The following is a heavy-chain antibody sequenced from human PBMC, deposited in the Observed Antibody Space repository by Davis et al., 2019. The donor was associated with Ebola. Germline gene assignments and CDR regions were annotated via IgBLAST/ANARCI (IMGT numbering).Heavy chain of an antibody. J-gene: IGHJ3*02. CDR1: GFIFRNYV. CDR3: VKDSSNIWFDI. CDR2: FGTGGDT. V-gene: IGHV3-23*01. D-gene: IGHD2/OR15-2a*01. Sequence: GESLKISCETSGFIFRNYVMSWVRQAPGKGLEWVSTFGTGGDTYYADSVKGRFAIPSDNSRGTLYLQMNSLRVEDSAIYYCVKDSSNIWFDIWGQGTLVTVSS.